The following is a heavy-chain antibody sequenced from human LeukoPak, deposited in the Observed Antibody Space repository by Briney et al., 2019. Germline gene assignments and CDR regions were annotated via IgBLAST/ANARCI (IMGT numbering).Heavy chain of an antibody. CDR2: IKQDGSEK. J-gene: IGHJ6*03. CDR1: GFTFSSYW. CDR3: AKILDGTYYYYYYMDV. D-gene: IGHD1-14*01. V-gene: IGHV3-7*03. Sequence: GGSLRLSCAASGFTFSSYWMSWVRQAPGKGLEWVANIKQDGSEKYYVDSVKGRFTISRDNSKNTLYLQMNSLRAEDTAVYYCAKILDGTYYYYYYMDVWGKGTTVTVSS.